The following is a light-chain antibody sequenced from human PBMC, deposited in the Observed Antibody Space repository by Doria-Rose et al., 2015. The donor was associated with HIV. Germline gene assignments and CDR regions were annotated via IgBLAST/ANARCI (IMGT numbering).Light chain of an antibody. V-gene: IGKV3-20*01. Sequence: EIVMTQSPGTLSLSPGARATLTCRASQSFRSTYLACYQQKPVQAPSLLIYDGSTSATGIPDGFSASGSGTDFTLTISRLEPEDFALYYCHQYRTSCTFGQGTKVEI. J-gene: IGKJ1*01. CDR3: HQYRTSCT. CDR1: QSFRSTY. CDR2: DGS.